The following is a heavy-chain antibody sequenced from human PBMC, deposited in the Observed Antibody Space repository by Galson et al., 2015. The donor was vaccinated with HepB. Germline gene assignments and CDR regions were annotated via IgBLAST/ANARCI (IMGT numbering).Heavy chain of an antibody. Sequence: SLRLSCAASGFTFSSYSMNWVRQAPGKGLEWVSPISSSSSYIYYADSVKGRFTISRDNAKNSLYLQMNSLRAEDTAVYYCAREWWELRGALIYMDVWGKGTTVTVSS. CDR2: ISSSSSYI. J-gene: IGHJ6*03. V-gene: IGHV3-21*01. CDR1: GFTFSSYS. CDR3: AREWWELRGALIYMDV. D-gene: IGHD2-15*01.